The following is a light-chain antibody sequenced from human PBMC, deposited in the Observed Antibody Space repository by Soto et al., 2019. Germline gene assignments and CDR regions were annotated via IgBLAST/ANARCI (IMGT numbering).Light chain of an antibody. CDR3: YSYAGSSTPV. Sequence: QSALTQPASVSGSPGQSITISCTGTSSDVGNYNLVSWYQQHPGKAPKLMIYEVIKRPSGVSNRFSGSKSGNTASLTISGLQAEDEADYYCYSYAGSSTPVFGGGTKLTVL. V-gene: IGLV2-23*02. J-gene: IGLJ2*01. CDR2: EVI. CDR1: SSDVGNYNL.